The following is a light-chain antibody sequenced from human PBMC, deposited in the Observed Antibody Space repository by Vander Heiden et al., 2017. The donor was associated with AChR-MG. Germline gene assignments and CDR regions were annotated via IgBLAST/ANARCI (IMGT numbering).Light chain of an antibody. CDR1: SSNIGTGYD. V-gene: IGLV1-40*01. CDR3: QSYDSSLNGWV. CDR2: GN. J-gene: IGLJ3*02. Sequence: QSVLTPPPSVSGAPGQRVTISCAGSSSNIGTGYDLYWFQQLPGTAPKLLIYGNKRSSGVPDRFSGAKSGTSAALVITGLQVEDEADYYCQSYDSSLNGWVFGGGTKLTVL.